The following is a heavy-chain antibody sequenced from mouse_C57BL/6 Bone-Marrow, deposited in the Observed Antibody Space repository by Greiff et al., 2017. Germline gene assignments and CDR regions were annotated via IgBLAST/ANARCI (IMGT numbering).Heavy chain of an antibody. V-gene: IGHV5-17*01. CDR1: GFTFSDYG. CDR3: ATLGDY. CDR2: LSSGSSTI. J-gene: IGHJ4*01. Sequence: EVQVVESGGGLVTPGGSLKLSCAASGFTFSDYGMHWVRQAPEKGLEWVAYLSSGSSTIYSADTVKGRFTISRDNAKNTLCLQMTSLRSEDTAMYYCATLGDYWGQGTSVTVSS.